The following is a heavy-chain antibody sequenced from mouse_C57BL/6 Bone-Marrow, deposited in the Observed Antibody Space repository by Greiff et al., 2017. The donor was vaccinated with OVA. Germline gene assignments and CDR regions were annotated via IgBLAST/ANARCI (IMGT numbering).Heavy chain of an antibody. CDR1: GYTFTSYW. CDR2: INPSNGGT. Sequence: QVQLQQSGTELVKPGASVKLSCKASGYTFTSYWMHWVKQRPGKGLEWIGNINPSNGGTNYNEKFKNKATLTVDKSSITAYMQLSSLTSEDSAVYYCARWYFDYWGQGTTLTVSS. J-gene: IGHJ2*01. CDR3: ARWYFDY. V-gene: IGHV1-53*01.